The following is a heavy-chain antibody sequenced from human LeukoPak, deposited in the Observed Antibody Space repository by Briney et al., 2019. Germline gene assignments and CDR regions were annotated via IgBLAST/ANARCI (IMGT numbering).Heavy chain of an antibody. V-gene: IGHV4-59*12. CDR1: GGSFSGYY. J-gene: IGHJ5*02. CDR2: IYYSGST. Sequence: PSETLSLTCAVSGGSFSGYYWSWIRQPPGKGLEWIGYIYYSGSTNYNPSLKSRVTISVDTSKNQFSLKLSSVSAADTAVYYFRRDEENEGWFDPWGQGTLVTVSS. CDR3: RRDEENEGWFDP. D-gene: IGHD1-1*01.